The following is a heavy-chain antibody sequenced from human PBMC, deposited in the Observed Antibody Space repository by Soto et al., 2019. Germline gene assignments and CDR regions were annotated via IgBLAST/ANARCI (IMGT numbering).Heavy chain of an antibody. D-gene: IGHD3-9*01. V-gene: IGHV4-4*02. Sequence: QVQLQESGPGLVKPSGTLSLTCAVSGGSISSSNWWSWVRQPPGKGLEWIGEIYHRGSTNYNPSLKSLVTISVDKSKNQFSLELSSVTAADTAVYYCARDMGYDILTGYYNSYYYYGMDVWGQGTTVTVSS. CDR1: GGSISSSNW. CDR3: ARDMGYDILTGYYNSYYYYGMDV. CDR2: IYHRGST. J-gene: IGHJ6*02.